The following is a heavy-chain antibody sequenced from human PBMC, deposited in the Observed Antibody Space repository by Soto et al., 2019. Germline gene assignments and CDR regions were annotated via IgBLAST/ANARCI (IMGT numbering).Heavy chain of an antibody. CDR2: IYYSGST. J-gene: IGHJ5*02. D-gene: IGHD3-10*01. Sequence: QVQLQESGPGLVKPSQTLSLTCTVSGGSISSGGYYWSWIRQHPGKGLEWIGYIYYSGSTYYNPSLKSRVTISVDTSKNPFSLKLSSVTAADTAVYYCARSYGSGSYYTDNWFDPWGQGTLVTVSS. CDR1: GGSISSGGYY. CDR3: ARSYGSGSYYTDNWFDP. V-gene: IGHV4-31*03.